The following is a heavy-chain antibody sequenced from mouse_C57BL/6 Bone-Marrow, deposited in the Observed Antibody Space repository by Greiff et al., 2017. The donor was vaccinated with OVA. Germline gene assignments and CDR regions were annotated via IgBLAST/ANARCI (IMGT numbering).Heavy chain of an antibody. V-gene: IGHV1-80*01. CDR3: ARGAWFAY. CDR2: IYPGDGDT. CDR1: GYASSSYW. Sequence: LVESGAELVKPGASVKISCKASGYASSSYWMNWVKQRPGKGLEWIGQIYPGDGDTNYNGKFKGKATLTADKSSSTAYMQLSSLTSEDSAVYFCARGAWFAYWGQGTLVTVSA. J-gene: IGHJ3*01.